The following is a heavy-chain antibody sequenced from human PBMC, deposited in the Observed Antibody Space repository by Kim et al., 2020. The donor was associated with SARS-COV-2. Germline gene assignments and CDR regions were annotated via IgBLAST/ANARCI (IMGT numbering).Heavy chain of an antibody. CDR3: AGYGSGSYYNPYYYYGMDV. J-gene: IGHJ6*02. V-gene: IGHV3-30*01. D-gene: IGHD3-10*01. Sequence: KGRFTSTRDNSKNTLYLQMNSLRAEDTAVYYCAGYGSGSYYNPYYYYGMDVWGQGTTVTVSS.